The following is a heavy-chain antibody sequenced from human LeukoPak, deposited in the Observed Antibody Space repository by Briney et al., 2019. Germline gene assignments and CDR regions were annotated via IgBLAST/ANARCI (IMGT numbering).Heavy chain of an antibody. D-gene: IGHD6-13*01. V-gene: IGHV3-21*01. Sequence: GGSLRLSCAASRFTFSSYSMNWVRQAPGKGLEWVSSISSSSSYIYYADSVKGRFTISRDNAKNSLYLQMNSLRAEDTAVYYCARVYGSSWYSDYWGQGTLVTVSS. CDR1: RFTFSSYS. J-gene: IGHJ4*02. CDR3: ARVYGSSWYSDY. CDR2: ISSSSSYI.